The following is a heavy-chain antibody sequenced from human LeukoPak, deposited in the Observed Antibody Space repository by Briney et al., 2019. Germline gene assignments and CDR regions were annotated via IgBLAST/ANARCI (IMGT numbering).Heavy chain of an antibody. V-gene: IGHV3-21*01. D-gene: IGHD5-18*01. CDR3: ARGLGYSYGLAYYYMDV. Sequence: GGSLRPSCAASGFTFSSYSMNWVRQAPGKGLEWVSSISSSSSYIYYADSVKGRFTISRDNAKNSLYLQMNSLRAEDTAVYYCARGLGYSYGLAYYYMDVWGKGTTVTISS. J-gene: IGHJ6*03. CDR1: GFTFSSYS. CDR2: ISSSSSYI.